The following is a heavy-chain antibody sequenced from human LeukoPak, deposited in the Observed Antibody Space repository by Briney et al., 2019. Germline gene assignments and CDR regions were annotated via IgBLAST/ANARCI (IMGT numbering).Heavy chain of an antibody. J-gene: IGHJ4*02. CDR1: GFTFSSYA. D-gene: IGHD3-10*01. CDR2: ISGSGGST. CDR3: AKDHQGLWFGELSPYYFDY. V-gene: IGHV3-23*01. Sequence: GGSLRLSCAASGFTFSSYAMSWVRQAPGKGLEWVSAISGSGGSTYYADSVKGRFTISRDNSKNTLYLQMNSLRAGDTAVYYCAKDHQGLWFGELSPYYFDYWGQGTLVTVSS.